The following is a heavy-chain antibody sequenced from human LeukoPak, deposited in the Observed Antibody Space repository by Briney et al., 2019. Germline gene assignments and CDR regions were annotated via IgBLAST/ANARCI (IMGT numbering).Heavy chain of an antibody. Sequence: PGGSLRLSCAASEFIFSNYAMHWVRQAPGKGLEWVTFIRYDGSNKYYAESVKGRFTISRDNSKNTLYLQMNSLRAEDTAVYYCARAIHSSSSGVVDYWGQGTLVTVSS. CDR2: IRYDGSNK. V-gene: IGHV3-30*02. CDR1: EFIFSNYA. CDR3: ARAIHSSSSGVVDY. J-gene: IGHJ4*02. D-gene: IGHD6-6*01.